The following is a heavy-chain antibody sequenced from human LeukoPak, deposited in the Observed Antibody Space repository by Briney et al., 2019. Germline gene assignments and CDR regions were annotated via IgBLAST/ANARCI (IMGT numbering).Heavy chain of an antibody. Sequence: SETLSLTCTVYGGSLSGFYWTWVRQPPVKGLEWIGEINHCGDTNYNPTLKSRVTTSVDTSDSQFSLRVTSVTAADTAVYYCARSRRYKDGVPLHIGPWGQGTLVTVSS. CDR2: INHCGDT. CDR1: GGSLSGFY. CDR3: ARSRRYKDGVPLHIGP. J-gene: IGHJ5*02. V-gene: IGHV4-34*01. D-gene: IGHD2-8*01.